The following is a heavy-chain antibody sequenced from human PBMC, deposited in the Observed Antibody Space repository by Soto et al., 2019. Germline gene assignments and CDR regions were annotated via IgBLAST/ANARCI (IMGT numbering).Heavy chain of an antibody. CDR3: ARAGIEDIAAAGNWFDP. CDR1: GGSISSGDYY. D-gene: IGHD6-13*01. J-gene: IGHJ5*02. CDR2: IYYSGSP. V-gene: IGHV4-30-4*01. Sequence: QVQLQESGPGLVKPSQTLSLTCTVSGGSISSGDYYWSWIRQPPGKGLEWIGYIYYSGSPYYNPSLKSRVTISVDTSKNQFSLKLSSVTAADPAVYYCARAGIEDIAAAGNWFDPWGQGTLVTVSS.